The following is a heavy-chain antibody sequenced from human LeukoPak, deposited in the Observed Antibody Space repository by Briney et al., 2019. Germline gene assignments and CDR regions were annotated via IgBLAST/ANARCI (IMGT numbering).Heavy chain of an antibody. V-gene: IGHV1-8*01. D-gene: IGHD6-19*01. CDR1: GYTFTSYD. Sequence: ASVKVSCKAYGYTFTSYDINWVRQATGQGLEWMGWMNPNSGNTGYAQKFQGRVTMTRNTSISTAYMELSSLRSENTAVYYCARGQQWLAEIDYWGQGTLVTVSS. J-gene: IGHJ4*02. CDR3: ARGQQWLAEIDY. CDR2: MNPNSGNT.